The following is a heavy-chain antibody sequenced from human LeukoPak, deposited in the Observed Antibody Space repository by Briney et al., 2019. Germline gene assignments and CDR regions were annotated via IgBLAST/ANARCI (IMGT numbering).Heavy chain of an antibody. D-gene: IGHD3-22*01. CDR2: ISGSGGST. J-gene: IGHJ4*02. CDR3: AKDASYYDSSGSYYFDY. V-gene: IGHV3-23*01. CDR1: GFTFSSYA. Sequence: PGGSLRLSCAASGFTFSSYAMSWVRQAPGKGLGWVSAISGSGGSTYYADSVKGRFTISRDNSKNTLYLQMNSLRAEDTAVYYCAKDASYYDSSGSYYFDYWGQGTLVTVSS.